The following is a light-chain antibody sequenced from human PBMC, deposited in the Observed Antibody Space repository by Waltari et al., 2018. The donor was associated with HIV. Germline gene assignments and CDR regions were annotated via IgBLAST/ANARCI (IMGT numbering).Light chain of an antibody. CDR2: EDT. CDR3: YSTDATGNHRV. J-gene: IGLJ3*02. CDR1: ALPKKF. V-gene: IGLV3-10*01. Sequence: ITCSGDALPKKFAHWYQQRSGQAPVLVIYEDTKRPSGIPERISGSSAGTTATLTISGAQMEDEAVYYCYSTDATGNHRVFGGGTRLTVL.